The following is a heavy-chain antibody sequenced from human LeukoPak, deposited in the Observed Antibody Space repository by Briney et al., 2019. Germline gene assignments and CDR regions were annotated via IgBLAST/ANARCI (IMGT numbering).Heavy chain of an antibody. J-gene: IGHJ4*02. D-gene: IGHD3-22*01. V-gene: IGHV1-69*04. Sequence: KVSCKASGGTFSSYAISWVRQAPGQGLEWMGRIIPILGIANYAQKFQGRVTITADKSTSTAYMELSSLRSEDTAVYYCAVTYYCDSSGSFSLGYWGQGTLVTVSS. CDR1: GGTFSSYA. CDR3: AVTYYCDSSGSFSLGY. CDR2: IIPILGIA.